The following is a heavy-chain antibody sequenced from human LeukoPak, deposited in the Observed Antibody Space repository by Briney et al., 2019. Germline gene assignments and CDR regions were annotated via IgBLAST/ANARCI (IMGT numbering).Heavy chain of an antibody. CDR2: ISGSGGST. Sequence: GGSLRLSCAASGFTFSSYAMSWVRQAPGKGLEWVSAISGSGGSTHYADSVKGRFTISRDNSKNTLYLQMNSLRAEDTAVYYCAKDRVMGGVVPAAIGYWGQGTLVTVSS. J-gene: IGHJ4*02. D-gene: IGHD2-2*01. V-gene: IGHV3-23*01. CDR1: GFTFSSYA. CDR3: AKDRVMGGVVPAAIGY.